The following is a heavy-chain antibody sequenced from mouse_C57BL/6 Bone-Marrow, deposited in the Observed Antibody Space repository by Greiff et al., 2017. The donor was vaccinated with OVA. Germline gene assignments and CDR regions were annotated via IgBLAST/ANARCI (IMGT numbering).Heavy chain of an antibody. CDR3: AKGGYDYDPWYFDV. CDR2: IWRGGRT. J-gene: IGHJ1*03. V-gene: IGHV2-5*01. D-gene: IGHD2-4*01. CDR1: GFSLTSYG. Sequence: QVQLQQSGPGLVQPSQSLSITCTVSGFSLTSYGVHWVRQSPGKGLEWLGVIWRGGRTDYNAAFMSRLSITKDNSKSQVFFKMNSLQADDTAIYYCAKGGYDYDPWYFDVWGTGTTVTVSS.